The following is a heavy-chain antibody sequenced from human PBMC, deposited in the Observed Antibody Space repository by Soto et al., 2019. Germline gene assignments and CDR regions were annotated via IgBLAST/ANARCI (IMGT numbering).Heavy chain of an antibody. CDR2: IYYSGST. CDR3: ARDLGGWYHNLDY. J-gene: IGHJ4*02. Sequence: PSETLSLTCTVSGGSVSSGSYYWSWIRQPPGKGLEWIGYIYYSGSTNYNPPLKSRVTISVDTSKNQFSLKLSSVTAADTAVYYCARDLGGWYHNLDYWGQGTLVTVSS. D-gene: IGHD6-19*01. CDR1: GGSVSSGSYY. V-gene: IGHV4-61*01.